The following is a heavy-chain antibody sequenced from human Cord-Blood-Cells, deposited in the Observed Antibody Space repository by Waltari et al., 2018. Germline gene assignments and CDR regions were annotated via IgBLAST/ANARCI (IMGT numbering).Heavy chain of an antibody. V-gene: IGHV3-21*01. Sequence: EVQLVESGGGLVKPGGSLRLSCAASGFTFSSYSLHWVRQAPGKGLEGVSSISSSSSYIYYADSVKGRFTIARDNAKNSLYLQRNSLRAEDTAVYYCARDRAGTSDAFDIWGQGTMVTVSS. CDR3: ARDRAGTSDAFDI. CDR1: GFTFSSYS. J-gene: IGHJ3*02. D-gene: IGHD1-1*01. CDR2: ISSSSSYI.